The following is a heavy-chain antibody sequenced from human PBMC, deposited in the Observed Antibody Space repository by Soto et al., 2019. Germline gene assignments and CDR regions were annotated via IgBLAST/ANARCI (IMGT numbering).Heavy chain of an antibody. CDR1: CDSISSSY. CDR2: ISYSGNA. Sequence: SETLSLTCTVSCDSISSSYWSWIRQPPGKGLEWVGYISYSGNANYNPSLKSRVTISVDTSKSQFSLKLSSVSAADTAVYYCARDGSGYDFWSGPYFFDYWGPGTLVTVSS. D-gene: IGHD3-3*01. V-gene: IGHV4-59*01. J-gene: IGHJ4*02. CDR3: ARDGSGYDFWSGPYFFDY.